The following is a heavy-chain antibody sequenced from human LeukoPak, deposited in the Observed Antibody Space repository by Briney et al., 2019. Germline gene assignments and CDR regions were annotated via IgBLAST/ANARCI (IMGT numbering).Heavy chain of an antibody. D-gene: IGHD3-10*02. Sequence: GGSLRLSCAASGFTFSGSDIHWVRQASGKGLEWIGRIKTKAESYATAYVVSVQGRFTLSRDDSKNTAFPQMNSLKTEDTAVYYCSRRMFTADWHLDLWGRGTLVTVSS. V-gene: IGHV3-73*01. CDR2: IKTKAESYAT. J-gene: IGHJ2*01. CDR1: GFTFSGSD. CDR3: SRRMFTADWHLDL.